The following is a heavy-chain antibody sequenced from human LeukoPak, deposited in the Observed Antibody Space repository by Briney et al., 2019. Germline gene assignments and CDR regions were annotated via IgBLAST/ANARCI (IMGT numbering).Heavy chain of an antibody. V-gene: IGHV1-18*01. J-gene: IGHJ6*03. CDR1: PYISSAFG. D-gene: IGHD3-16*02. CDR3: ARVYLYTTGWSAAYYYFMDV. CDR2: VSGDNGQT. Sequence: ASVKVSSTASPYISSAFGISWVRLAPGGGLEWMGWVSGDNGQTNYGHKFYGRVTMTMETSTNTASMELRGLRSDDTAIYYCARVYLYTTGWSAAYYYFMDVWGKGTTVSVSS.